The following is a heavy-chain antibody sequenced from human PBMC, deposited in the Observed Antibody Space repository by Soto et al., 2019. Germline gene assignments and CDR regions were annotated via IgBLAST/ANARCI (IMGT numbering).Heavy chain of an antibody. D-gene: IGHD5-18*01. CDR3: ARDQPGYSYGYGLGY. V-gene: IGHV3-21*01. Sequence: EVQLVESGGGLVKPGGSLRLSCAASGFTFSSYSMNWVRQAPGKGLEWVSSISSSSSYIYYADSVKGRFTISRDKANNSLYLQMNNLRAVDTAVYYCARDQPGYSYGYGLGYWGQGTLVTVSS. CDR1: GFTFSSYS. J-gene: IGHJ4*02. CDR2: ISSSSSYI.